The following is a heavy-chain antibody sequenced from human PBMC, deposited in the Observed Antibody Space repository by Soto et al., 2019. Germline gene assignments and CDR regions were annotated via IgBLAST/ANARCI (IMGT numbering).Heavy chain of an antibody. J-gene: IGHJ4*02. V-gene: IGHV4-39*01. CDR3: ATHPPYGPLDH. Sequence: SQTLSLTCTVADGCSSSSRKHWGWNRQPPGKGLEWIGNIYYSENTYYNPSLKSRVTISVDTSKNQFSLRLTSVTAADTAVYYCATHPPYGPLDHWGQGTLVTVSS. D-gene: IGHD4-17*01. CDR1: DGCSSSSRKH. CDR2: IYYSENT.